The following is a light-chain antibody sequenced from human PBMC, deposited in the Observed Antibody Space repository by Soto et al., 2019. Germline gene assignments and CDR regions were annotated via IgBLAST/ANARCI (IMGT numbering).Light chain of an antibody. CDR2: GAS. CDR3: QHYGNSPPSVT. J-gene: IGKJ3*01. CDR1: QSVSSGY. Sequence: EIVLTQSPNTLSLSPGERATLSCRASQSVSSGYLVWYQQKPGQAPRLLIYGASNRATGIPDRFSGSGSGTDFTLTISRLEPEDFAVYYCQHYGNSPPSVTFGPGTKVAI. V-gene: IGKV3-20*01.